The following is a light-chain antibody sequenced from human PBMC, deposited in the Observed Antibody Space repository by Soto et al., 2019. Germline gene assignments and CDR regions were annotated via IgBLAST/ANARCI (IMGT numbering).Light chain of an antibody. CDR3: QQYNNWTRA. Sequence: EIVLRESADNLSLSPGERATLSCRAIHSVIAHLAWFLQRPGQTPRLIIYDASTRAPGIPARFSGRGSGTDVTLTISSLQSEDFSVDDCQQYNNWTRAFGQGTKVDIK. V-gene: IGKV3D-15*01. J-gene: IGKJ1*01. CDR2: DAS. CDR1: HSVIAH.